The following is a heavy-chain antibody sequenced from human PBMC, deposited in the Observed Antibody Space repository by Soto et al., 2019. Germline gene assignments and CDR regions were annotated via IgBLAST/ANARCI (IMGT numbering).Heavy chain of an antibody. CDR1: GGSISSGGYY. V-gene: IGHV4-31*03. J-gene: IGHJ5*02. CDR3: ARVGVQLWFDP. D-gene: IGHD1-1*01. CDR2: IYYSGGT. Sequence: QVQLQESGPGLVKPSQTLSLTCTVSGGSISSGGYYWSWIRQHPGKGLEWIGYIYYSGGTYYNPSHKSRVTISVDTSNNQFSLKLSSLTAADTAVYYCARVGVQLWFDPWGQGTLVTVSS.